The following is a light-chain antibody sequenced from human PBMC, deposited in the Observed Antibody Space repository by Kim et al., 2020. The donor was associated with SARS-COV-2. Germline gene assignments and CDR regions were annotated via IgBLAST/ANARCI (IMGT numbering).Light chain of an antibody. J-gene: IGLJ2*01. CDR3: QTWGTGIHVV. CDR1: IGHSSYA. V-gene: IGLV4-69*01. CDR2: LNSDGSH. Sequence: VKLTGTLSIGHSSYAIERHKQQPGKGPRYLMKLNSDGSHSKGDGIPDRFSGSSSGAERYLTISSLQSEDEADYYCQTWGTGIHVVFGGGTKVTVL.